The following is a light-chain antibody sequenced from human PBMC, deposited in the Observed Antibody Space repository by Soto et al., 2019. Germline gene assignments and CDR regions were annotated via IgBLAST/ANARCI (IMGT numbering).Light chain of an antibody. CDR3: QHYNSYT. CDR2: DAS. V-gene: IGKV1-5*01. CDR1: QNIRNW. J-gene: IGKJ1*01. Sequence: DIQMTQSPSTLSASLGDRVTITCRASQNIRNWLAWYQQRPGKAPKLLIYDASTLQSGVPSRFSGSGSGTEFTLTISSPQSDDFATYYCQHYNSYTFGQGTKVDI.